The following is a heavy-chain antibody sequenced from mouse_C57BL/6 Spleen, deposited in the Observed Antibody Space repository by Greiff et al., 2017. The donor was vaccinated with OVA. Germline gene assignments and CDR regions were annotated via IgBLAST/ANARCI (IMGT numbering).Heavy chain of an antibody. D-gene: IGHD3-2*02. V-gene: IGHV14-3*01. CDR2: IDPANGNT. Sequence: VQLKQSVAELVRPGASVKLSCTACGFNIKNTYMHWVKQRPEQGLEWIGRIDPANGNTKYAPKFQGKATITADTSSNTDYLQLSSLTSEDTAIYYCARRTAQAPYLDYWGQGTTLTVSS. J-gene: IGHJ2*01. CDR1: GFNIKNTY. CDR3: ARRTAQAPYLDY.